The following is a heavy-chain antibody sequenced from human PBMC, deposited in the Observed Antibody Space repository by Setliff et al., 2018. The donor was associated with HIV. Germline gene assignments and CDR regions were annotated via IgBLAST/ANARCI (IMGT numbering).Heavy chain of an antibody. Sequence: ASVKVSCKTSGYSFTSYTMHWLRQAPGQRPEWVGWINVVNVNTKYSQKFQGRVTITRDTSATTAYMELRSLRSEDTAVYYCARGRGLYSSGYLIDYWGQGTLVTVSS. CDR2: INVVNVNT. V-gene: IGHV1-3*01. J-gene: IGHJ4*02. CDR3: ARGRGLYSSGYLIDY. D-gene: IGHD6-19*01. CDR1: GYSFTSYT.